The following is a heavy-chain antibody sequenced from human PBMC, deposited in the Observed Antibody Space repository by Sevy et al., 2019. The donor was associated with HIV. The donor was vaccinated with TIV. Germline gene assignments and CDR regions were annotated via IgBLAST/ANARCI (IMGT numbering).Heavy chain of an antibody. V-gene: IGHV3-21*01. Sequence: GGSLRLSCAASGFTFSSYSMNWVRQAPGKGLEWISSISSSSNYIYYADSVKGRFTISRDNAQNSLYLQMNSLRAEDTAVYHCARDLIRTLWYFDLWGRGTVVTVSS. J-gene: IGHJ2*01. CDR3: ARDLIRTLWYFDL. CDR2: ISSSSNYI. CDR1: GFTFSSYS. D-gene: IGHD3-22*01.